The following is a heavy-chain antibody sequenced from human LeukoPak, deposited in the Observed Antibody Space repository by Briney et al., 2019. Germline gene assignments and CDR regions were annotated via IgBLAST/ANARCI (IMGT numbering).Heavy chain of an antibody. J-gene: IGHJ3*02. CDR1: GYTFTSYG. CDR3: ARDGRIWFGELSGAFDI. Sequence: ASVKVSCKASGYTFTSYGISWVRQAPGQGLEWMGWISAYNGNTNYAQKLQGRVTMTTDTSTSTAYMELRSLRSDDTAVYYCARDGRIWFGELSGAFDIWGQGTMVTVSS. V-gene: IGHV1-18*01. D-gene: IGHD3-10*01. CDR2: ISAYNGNT.